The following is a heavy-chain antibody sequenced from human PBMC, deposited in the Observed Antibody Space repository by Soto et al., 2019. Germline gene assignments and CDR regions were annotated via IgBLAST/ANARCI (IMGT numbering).Heavy chain of an antibody. CDR2: IIPIFGTA. V-gene: IGHV1-69*01. D-gene: IGHD5-18*01. CDR3: ARAGGIQLYAARITYYYYGMDV. Sequence: QVQLVQSGAEVKKPGSSVKVSCKASGGTFSSYAISWVRQAPGQGLEWMGGIIPIFGTANYAQKFQGRVTITADESTSTAYMELSSLRSEDTAVYYCARAGGIQLYAARITYYYYGMDVWGQGTTVTVSS. J-gene: IGHJ6*02. CDR1: GGTFSSYA.